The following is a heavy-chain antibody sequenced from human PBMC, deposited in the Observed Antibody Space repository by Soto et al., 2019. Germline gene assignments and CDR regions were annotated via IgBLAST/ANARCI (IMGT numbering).Heavy chain of an antibody. D-gene: IGHD3-3*01. J-gene: IGHJ3*01. CDR1: GGSISTSSYN. CDR2: IYYDGTT. V-gene: IGHV4-39*02. CDR3: ARFFGNAFDV. Sequence: QLQLQESGPGLVKPSETLSLTCSVSGGSISTSSYNWDWIRQSPGKGLEWIGTIYYDGTTSYNPSLKSQVTISVDTSRNHISLKVNSVTAADTAMYYCARFFGNAFDVWGQGTMVKVSS.